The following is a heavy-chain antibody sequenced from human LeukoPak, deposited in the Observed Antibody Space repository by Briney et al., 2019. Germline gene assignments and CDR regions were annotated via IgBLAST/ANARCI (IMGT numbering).Heavy chain of an antibody. V-gene: IGHV1-69*01. CDR1: GGTFSSYA. J-gene: IGHJ4*02. D-gene: IGHD3-3*01. CDR2: IIPIFGTA. CDR3: ARGRRVTIFGVVTPFDY. Sequence: SVKVSCKASGGTFSSYAISWVRQAPGQGLEWMGGIIPIFGTANYAQKFQGRVTITADESTSTAYMELSSLRSEDTAVYYCARGRRVTIFGVVTPFDYWGQETLVTVSS.